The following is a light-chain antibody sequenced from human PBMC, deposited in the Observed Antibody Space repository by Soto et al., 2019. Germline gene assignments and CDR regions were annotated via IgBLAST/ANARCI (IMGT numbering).Light chain of an antibody. CDR2: GAS. CDR3: HQYGISPPRT. CDR1: QSVSSNY. V-gene: IGKV3-20*01. Sequence: ESVLTQAPGLLSLSPGGRAPLSRKAIQSVSSNYLTWYQHKPGQAPRLLIYGASSRATGIPDRFSGSGSGTDFTLTIGRLEPEDFAVYYCHQYGISPPRTFGQGTKVDIK. J-gene: IGKJ1*01.